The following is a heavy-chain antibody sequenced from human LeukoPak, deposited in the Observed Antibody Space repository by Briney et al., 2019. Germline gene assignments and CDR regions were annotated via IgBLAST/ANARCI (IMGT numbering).Heavy chain of an antibody. V-gene: IGHV4-4*02. CDR2: IYHSGST. Sequence: SGTLSLTCAVSGGSISSSNWWSWVRPPPGKGLEWIGEIYHSGSTNYNPSLKSRVTISVDKSKNQFSLKLSSVTAADTAVYYCARDHATGHYYYYGMDVWGQGTTVTVSS. J-gene: IGHJ6*02. CDR1: GGSISSSNW. CDR3: ARDHATGHYYYYGMDV.